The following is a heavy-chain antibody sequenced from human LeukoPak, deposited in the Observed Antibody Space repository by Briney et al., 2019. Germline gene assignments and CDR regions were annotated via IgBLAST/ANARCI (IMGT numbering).Heavy chain of an antibody. CDR3: ARDHKWAFDY. J-gene: IGHJ4*02. Sequence: GASLRLSCAASGFTFSDDSVNWVRQAPGRGLEWISYIGLGSGFVSYADSVKGRFTITSDTARNSLYLQMSSLRAEDTAVYCARDHKWAFDYWGQGILVTVSS. CDR1: GFTFSDDS. V-gene: IGHV3-21*05. D-gene: IGHD1-26*01. CDR2: IGLGSGFV.